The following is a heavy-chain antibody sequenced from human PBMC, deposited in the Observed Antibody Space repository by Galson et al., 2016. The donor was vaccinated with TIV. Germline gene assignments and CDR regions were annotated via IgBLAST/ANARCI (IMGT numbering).Heavy chain of an antibody. V-gene: IGHV3-33*01. Sequence: SLRLSCAASGFTFSSSGMHWVRQAPGKGLEWVAVIWYDGSQKYYADSVKGRFIISRDRAKKTLYLQMNSLRVADTAVYYCGRDLAWGANCVDQWGLGTRVTVTS. CDR1: GFTFSSSG. CDR2: IWYDGSQK. CDR3: GRDLAWGANCVDQ. J-gene: IGHJ4*02. D-gene: IGHD4/OR15-4a*01.